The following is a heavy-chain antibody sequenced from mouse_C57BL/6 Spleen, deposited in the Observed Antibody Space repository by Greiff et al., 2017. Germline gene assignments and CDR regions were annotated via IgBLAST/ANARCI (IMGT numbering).Heavy chain of an antibody. CDR3: ARSGYDVGFAY. J-gene: IGHJ3*01. V-gene: IGHV1-50*01. D-gene: IGHD2-2*01. Sequence: QVQLQQPGAELVKPGASVKLSCKASGYTFTSYWMQWVKQRPGQGLEWIGEIDPSDSYTNYNQKFKGKATLTVATSSSTAYMQLSSLTSEDSAVYYCARSGYDVGFAYWGQGTLVTVSA. CDR1: GYTFTSYW. CDR2: IDPSDSYT.